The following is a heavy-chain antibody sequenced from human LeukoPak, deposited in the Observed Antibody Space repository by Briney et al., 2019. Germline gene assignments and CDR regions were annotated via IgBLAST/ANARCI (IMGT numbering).Heavy chain of an antibody. CDR2: ISGSGGST. CDR1: GFTFSSYA. Sequence: GGSLRLSCAASGFTFSSYAMSWVRQAPGKGLEWVSAISGSGGSTYYADSVKGRFTISRDNAKNSLYLQMNSLRAEDTAVYYCARDPRGMVRGYFDYWGQGTLVTVSS. D-gene: IGHD3-10*01. J-gene: IGHJ4*02. V-gene: IGHV3-23*01. CDR3: ARDPRGMVRGYFDY.